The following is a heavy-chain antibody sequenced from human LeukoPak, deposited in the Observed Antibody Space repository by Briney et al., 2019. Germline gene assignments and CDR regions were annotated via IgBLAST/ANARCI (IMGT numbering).Heavy chain of an antibody. Sequence: GQSLQISCQASGYSFTSYWIGWVRPMPGKGLEWMGIIDPSDSETRYTPYFQGQVTISVDKSLTTADLQWNSLKASDTAMYYCARQTAMGRSGDYWGQGTLVTVSS. CDR3: ARQTAMGRSGDY. CDR2: IDPSDSET. J-gene: IGHJ4*02. CDR1: GYSFTSYW. D-gene: IGHD5-18*01. V-gene: IGHV5-51*01.